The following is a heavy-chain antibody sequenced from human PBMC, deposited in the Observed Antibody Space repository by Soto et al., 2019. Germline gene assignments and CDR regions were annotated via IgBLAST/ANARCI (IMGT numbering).Heavy chain of an antibody. Sequence: LSLTCAVYGGSFSGYYWSWIRQPPGKGLEWIGEINHSGSTNYNPSLKSRVTISVDTSKNQFSLKLSSVTAADTAVYYCARHRFWSGYYTFYGMDVWGQGTTVTVSS. D-gene: IGHD3-3*01. J-gene: IGHJ6*02. CDR1: GGSFSGYY. CDR2: INHSGST. V-gene: IGHV4-34*01. CDR3: ARHRFWSGYYTFYGMDV.